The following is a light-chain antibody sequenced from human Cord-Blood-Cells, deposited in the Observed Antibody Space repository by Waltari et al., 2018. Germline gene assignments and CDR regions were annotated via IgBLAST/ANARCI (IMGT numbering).Light chain of an antibody. Sequence: EFGLHFSPGPPTLFPGEGASSPCRASQRFTTGYLAWYQQKPGQAPRLLIYGASSRATGIPDRFSGSGSGTDFTLTISRLEPEDFAVYYCQQYGSSPYTFGQGTKLEIK. CDR3: QQYGSSPYT. V-gene: IGKV3-20*01. CDR2: GAS. J-gene: IGKJ2*01. CDR1: QRFTTGY.